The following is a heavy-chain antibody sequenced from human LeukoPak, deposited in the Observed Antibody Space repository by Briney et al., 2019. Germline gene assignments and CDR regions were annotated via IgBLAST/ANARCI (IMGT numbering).Heavy chain of an antibody. J-gene: IGHJ4*02. CDR2: IHQSGDT. CDR3: ARLFVPTSGIAAADYFDY. Sequence: PSETLSLTCTVSGGSISSGGYYWSWLRQPPGKGLEWIAYIHQSGDTYNNPTLQSRVTISVDTSKNQFSLKLSSVTAADTAVYYCARLFVPTSGIAAADYFDYWGQGTLVTVSS. CDR1: GGSISSGGYY. V-gene: IGHV4-30-2*03. D-gene: IGHD6-13*01.